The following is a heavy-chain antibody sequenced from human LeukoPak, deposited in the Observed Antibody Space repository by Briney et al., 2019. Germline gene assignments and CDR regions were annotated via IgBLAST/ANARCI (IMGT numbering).Heavy chain of an antibody. Sequence: GGSLRLSCAASGFTFSSYWMHWVRQAPGKGLVWVSRIKSDGSTNYADSVKGRFTISRDNAKNTLSLQMNSLRAEDTAVYYCASAHITMAGSIDYWGQGTLVTVSS. CDR3: ASAHITMAGSIDY. J-gene: IGHJ4*02. CDR2: IKSDGST. D-gene: IGHD6-19*01. V-gene: IGHV3-74*01. CDR1: GFTFSSYW.